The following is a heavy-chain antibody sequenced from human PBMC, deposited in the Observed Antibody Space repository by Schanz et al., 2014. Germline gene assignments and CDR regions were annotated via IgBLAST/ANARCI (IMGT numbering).Heavy chain of an antibody. CDR1: GFSFTTYA. J-gene: IGHJ3*02. D-gene: IGHD3-10*01. CDR2: ITYNGGTI. CDR3: AKGRFGELSAFDI. V-gene: IGHV3-23*01. Sequence: EMQLLESGGGLIQPGGSLRLSCASSGFSFTTYAMSWVRQAPGKGLEWVSYITYNGGTIYYADSVKGRFTMSRDNAKNSVFLQMNSLRAEDTAVYYCAKGRFGELSAFDIWGQGTMVTVSS.